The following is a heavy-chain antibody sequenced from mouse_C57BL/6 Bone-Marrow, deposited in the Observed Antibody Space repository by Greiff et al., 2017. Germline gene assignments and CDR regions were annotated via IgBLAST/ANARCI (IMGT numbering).Heavy chain of an antibody. CDR1: GYTFTSYW. V-gene: IGHV1-55*01. Sequence: VQLQQPGAELVKPGASVKMSCKASGYTFTSYWITWVKQRPGQGLEWIGDIYPGSGSTNYNEKFKSKATLTVDTSSSTAYMQLSSLTSEDSAVYYCARSGYYGSRWFAYWGQGTLVTVSA. D-gene: IGHD1-1*01. J-gene: IGHJ3*01. CDR2: IYPGSGST. CDR3: ARSGYYGSRWFAY.